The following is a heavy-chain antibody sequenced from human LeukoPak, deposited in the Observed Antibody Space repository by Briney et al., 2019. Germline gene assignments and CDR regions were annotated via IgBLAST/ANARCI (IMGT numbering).Heavy chain of an antibody. D-gene: IGHD3-22*01. CDR1: GVSISSGGYY. V-gene: IGHV4-31*03. CDR3: ARVSDYYDSSGYYPDY. J-gene: IGHJ4*02. CDR2: IYYSGST. Sequence: SQTLSLTCTVSGVSISSGGYYWSWIRQHPGKGLEWIGYIYYSGSTYYNPSLKSRVTISVDTSKNQFSLKLSSVTAADTAVYYCARVSDYYDSSGYYPDYWGQGTLVTVSS.